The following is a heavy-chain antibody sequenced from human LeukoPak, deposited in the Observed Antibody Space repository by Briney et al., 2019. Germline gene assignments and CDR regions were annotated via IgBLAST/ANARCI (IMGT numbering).Heavy chain of an antibody. J-gene: IGHJ4*02. CDR3: ARDSEVDIAAAGPL. V-gene: IGHV3-9*01. CDR1: GFTFDDYA. Sequence: PGGSLRLSCAASGFTFDDYAMHWVRQAPGKGLEWVSGISWNSGSIGYADSVKGRFTISRDNAKNSLYLQMNSLRAEDTAVYYCARDSEVDIAAAGPLWGQGTLVTVSS. CDR2: ISWNSGSI. D-gene: IGHD6-13*01.